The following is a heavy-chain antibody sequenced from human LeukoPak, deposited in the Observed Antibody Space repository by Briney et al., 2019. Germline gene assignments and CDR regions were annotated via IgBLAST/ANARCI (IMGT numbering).Heavy chain of an antibody. D-gene: IGHD3-9*01. Sequence: LETLSLTCTVSGGSISSYYWSWIRQPPGKGLEWIGYIYYSGSTNYNPSLKSRVTISVDTSKNQFSLKLSSVTAADTAVYYCAREKYFDPPGAFDIWGQGTMVTVSS. CDR1: GGSISSYY. V-gene: IGHV4-59*01. CDR2: IYYSGST. CDR3: AREKYFDPPGAFDI. J-gene: IGHJ3*02.